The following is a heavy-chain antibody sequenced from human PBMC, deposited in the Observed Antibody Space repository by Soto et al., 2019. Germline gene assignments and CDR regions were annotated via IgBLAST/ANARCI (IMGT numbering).Heavy chain of an antibody. CDR2: INHSGST. D-gene: IGHD3-22*01. CDR1: GGSFSGYY. CDR3: ARGVVGDSSGYYPVY. Sequence: SETLSLTCAVYGGSFSGYYWFWIRQPPGKGLERIGEINHSGSTNYNPSLKSRVTISIDTSKNQFSLKLSSVIAADTAVYHCARGVVGDSSGYYPVYWREGALVTVPS. V-gene: IGHV4-34*01. J-gene: IGHJ4*02.